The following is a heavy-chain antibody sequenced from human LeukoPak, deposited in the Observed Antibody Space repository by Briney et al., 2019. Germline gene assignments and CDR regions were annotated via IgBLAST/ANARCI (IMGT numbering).Heavy chain of an antibody. CDR1: GFTFDDYA. J-gene: IGHJ5*02. Sequence: AGGSLRLSCAASGFTFDDYAMHWVRQAPGKGLEWVSLISRDGGSTYYADSVKGRFTISRDNSKNTLYLQMNSLRAEDTAVYYCAKDLPPRFDPWGQGTLVTVSS. V-gene: IGHV3-43D*03. CDR3: AKDLPPRFDP. CDR2: ISRDGGST.